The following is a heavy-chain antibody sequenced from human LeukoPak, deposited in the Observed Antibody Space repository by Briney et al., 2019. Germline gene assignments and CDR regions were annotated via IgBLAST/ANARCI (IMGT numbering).Heavy chain of an antibody. CDR2: IWYDASNK. J-gene: IGHJ4*02. D-gene: IGHD4-17*01. V-gene: IGHV3-33*01. Sequence: GGSLRLSCAASGFAFSSYGMHWVRQAPGRGLEWVAAIWYDASNKNYADSVKGRFTISRDNSKKTLYMQLNSLRAEDTAVYYCARSLNGDPPDFDYWGQGTLVTVSS. CDR3: ARSLNGDPPDFDY. CDR1: GFAFSSYG.